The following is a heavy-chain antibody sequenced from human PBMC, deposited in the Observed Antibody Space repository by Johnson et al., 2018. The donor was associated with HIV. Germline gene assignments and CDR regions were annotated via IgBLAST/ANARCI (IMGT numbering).Heavy chain of an antibody. CDR3: AKDCYHYDSSGYSSIDM. J-gene: IGHJ3*02. Sequence: EVHLVESGGGLIQPGGSLRLSCAASGFTVSSNYMSWVRQAPGRGLEWVSVIYSGGSTYYADSVKGRFTISRDNSKNTLYLQMNSMRAEDTAVDYCAKDCYHYDSSGYSSIDMWDQGTMVTVSS. CDR1: GFTVSSNY. CDR2: IYSGGST. V-gene: IGHV3-53*01. D-gene: IGHD3-22*01.